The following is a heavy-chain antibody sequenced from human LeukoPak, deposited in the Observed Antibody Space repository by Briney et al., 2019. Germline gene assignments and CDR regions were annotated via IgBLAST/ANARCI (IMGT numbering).Heavy chain of an antibody. D-gene: IGHD3-3*01. CDR1: GGSISSYY. Sequence: SETLSLTCTVSGGSISSYYWSWIRQPPGKGLEWIGYIYYSGSTNYNPSLKSRVTISVDTSKNQFSLKLSSVTAADTAVYYCARGRFLEWLMAFDYWGQGTLVTVSS. CDR2: IYYSGST. CDR3: ARGRFLEWLMAFDY. J-gene: IGHJ4*02. V-gene: IGHV4-59*01.